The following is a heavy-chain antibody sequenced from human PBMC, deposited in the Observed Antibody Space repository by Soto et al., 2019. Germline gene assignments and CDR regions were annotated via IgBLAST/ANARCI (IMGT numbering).Heavy chain of an antibody. CDR2: SRDKAQGYST. Sequence: GGSLRLSCTDSGFTFSYNYIDGVRQAPGKGLEWVGRSRDKAQGYSTIYAASVKGRFTTSRDESKSSVYLQMNSLRTEDTAIYYCVRTTYFSDSSVYTRFFDYWGQGTLVTVSS. CDR3: VRTTYFSDSSVYTRFFDY. D-gene: IGHD3-22*01. CDR1: GFTFSYNY. J-gene: IGHJ4*02. V-gene: IGHV3-72*01.